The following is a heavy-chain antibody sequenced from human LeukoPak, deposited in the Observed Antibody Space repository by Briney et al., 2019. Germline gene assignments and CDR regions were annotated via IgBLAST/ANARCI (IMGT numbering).Heavy chain of an antibody. CDR1: GGSISSGGYS. D-gene: IGHD4-17*01. CDR3: ARRTYGDYARRKYWYFDL. CDR2: IYYSGST. V-gene: IGHV4-31*03. J-gene: IGHJ2*01. Sequence: SQTLSLTCTVSGGSISSGGYSWSWTRQHPGKGLEWIGYIYYSGSTYYNPSLKSRVTISVDTSKNQFSLKLSSVTAADTAVYYCARRTYGDYARRKYWYFDLWGRGTLVTVSS.